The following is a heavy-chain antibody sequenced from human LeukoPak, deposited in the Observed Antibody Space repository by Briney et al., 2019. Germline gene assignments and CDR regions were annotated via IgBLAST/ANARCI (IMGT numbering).Heavy chain of an antibody. CDR1: GYTLTELS. J-gene: IGHJ4*02. D-gene: IGHD2-8*01. V-gene: IGHV1-24*01. Sequence: ASVKVSCKVSGYTLTELSMHWVRQAPGKGLEWMGGFDPEDGETIYAQKFQGRVTMTEDTSTDTAYMELSSLRSEDTAVYYCALRGYCTNGVCPSSFDYWGQGTLVTVSS. CDR2: FDPEDGET. CDR3: ALRGYCTNGVCPSSFDY.